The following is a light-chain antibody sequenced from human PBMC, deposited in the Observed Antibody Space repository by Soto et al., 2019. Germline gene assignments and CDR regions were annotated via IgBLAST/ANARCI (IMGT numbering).Light chain of an antibody. V-gene: IGKV3-20*01. J-gene: IGKJ1*01. CDR3: QQYGGSPRT. CDR2: GAS. CDR1: QSVNSNY. Sequence: EIVLTQSPGTLSLSPGERASLSCRASQSVNSNYLAWYQQKPGQAPRLLIYGASSRATDIPDRFSASGSGTDFTLTISRLEPEDFAVYSCQQYGGSPRTFGQGTKVDIK.